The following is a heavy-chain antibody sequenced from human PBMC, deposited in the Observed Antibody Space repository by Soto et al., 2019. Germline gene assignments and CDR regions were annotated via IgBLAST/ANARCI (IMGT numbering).Heavy chain of an antibody. CDR2: IIPIFGTA. CDR3: ARQEEGVADTAMVDY. J-gene: IGHJ4*02. Sequence: QVQLVQSGAEVKKPGSSVKVSCKASGGTFSSYAISWVRQAPGQGLEWMGGIIPIFGTANYAQKFQGRVTITADESTSTAYMEMSSLRSEDTAVYYCARQEEGVADTAMVDYWGQGTLVTVSS. CDR1: GGTFSSYA. D-gene: IGHD5-18*01. V-gene: IGHV1-69*01.